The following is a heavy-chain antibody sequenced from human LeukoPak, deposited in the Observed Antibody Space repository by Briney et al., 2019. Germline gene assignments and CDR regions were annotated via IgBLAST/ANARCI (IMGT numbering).Heavy chain of an antibody. V-gene: IGHV4-34*01. D-gene: IGHD7-27*01. CDR1: GGSFSGYY. CDR3: AKRGNWGFFDY. CDR2: IYHSGST. Sequence: SETLSLTCAVYGGSFSGYYWSWIRQPPGKGLEWIGSIYHSGSTYYNPSLKSRVTILIDTSKNQFSLKLSSVTAADTAVYYCAKRGNWGFFDYWGQGTLVTVSS. J-gene: IGHJ4*02.